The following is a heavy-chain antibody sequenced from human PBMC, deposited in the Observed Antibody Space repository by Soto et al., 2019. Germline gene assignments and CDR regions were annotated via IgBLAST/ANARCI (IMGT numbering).Heavy chain of an antibody. CDR1: GYSFAGYW. CDR3: ARAQLYGVYLPDY. V-gene: IGHV5-10-1*01. CDR2: IDPSDSQT. Sequence: GEALTISCEGSGYSFAGYWITWVRQKPGKGLEWMGRIDPSDSQTYYSPSFQGHVTLSADKSLGTAYLQWSSLKASDTAMYFCARAQLYGVYLPDYWGQGTLVTVSS. D-gene: IGHD4-17*01. J-gene: IGHJ4*02.